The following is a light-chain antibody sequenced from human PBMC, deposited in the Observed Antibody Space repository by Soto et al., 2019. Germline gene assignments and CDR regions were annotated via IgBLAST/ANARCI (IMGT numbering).Light chain of an antibody. CDR2: GAS. J-gene: IGKJ5*01. CDR3: QQYGSSPIT. V-gene: IGKV3-20*01. CDR1: QSVSNRY. Sequence: EIVLTQSPGTLSLSPVERATLSCWASQSVSNRYLAWYQQKPGQAPRLLIYGASSRATGIPDRFSGSGSGTDFTLTISRLEPEDFAVYYCQQYGSSPITLGQGTRLEI.